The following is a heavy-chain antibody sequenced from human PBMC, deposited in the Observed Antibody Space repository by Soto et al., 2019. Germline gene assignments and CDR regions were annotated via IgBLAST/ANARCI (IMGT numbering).Heavy chain of an antibody. V-gene: IGHV4-59*11. Sequence: QVHLQESGPGLVKPSETLSLTCTVSGGSINNHYWSWIRQPPGKGLEWLGYIYYTGSTNYNPSLKSRVTMSVDTSKNQCSLTLTSLTAADTAIYYCARANWYSEYWGQGTLVTVSS. CDR3: ARANWYSEY. J-gene: IGHJ4*02. CDR1: GGSINNHY. D-gene: IGHD7-27*01. CDR2: IYYTGST.